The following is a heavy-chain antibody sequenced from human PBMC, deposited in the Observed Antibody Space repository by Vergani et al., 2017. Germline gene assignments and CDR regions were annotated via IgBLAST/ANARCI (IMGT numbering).Heavy chain of an antibody. V-gene: IGHV2-26*01. CDR3: ARIVDYYDSSGYRFDY. CDR2: IFSNDEK. CDR1: GFSLSNARMG. Sequence: QVTLKESGPVLVKPTETLTLTCTVSGFSLSNARMGVSWIRQPPGKALEWLAHIFSNDEKSYSTSLKSRLTISKDTSKSQVVLTMTNMDPVETATYYCARIVDYYDSSGYRFDYWGQGTLVTVSA. J-gene: IGHJ4*02. D-gene: IGHD3-22*01.